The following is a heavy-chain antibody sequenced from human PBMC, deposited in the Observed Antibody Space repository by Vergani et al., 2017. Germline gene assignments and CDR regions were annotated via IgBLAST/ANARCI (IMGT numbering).Heavy chain of an antibody. CDR1: GFTFSSYA. V-gene: IGHV3-30-3*01. Sequence: QVQLVESGGGVVQPGRSLRLSCAASGFTFSSYAMHWVRQAPGKGLEWVAVISYDGSNKYYADSVKGRFTISRDNSKNTLYLQMNSLRAEDTAVYYCAGEPGDIVVVGTFDYWGQGTLVIVSS. CDR3: AGEPGDIVVVGTFDY. CDR2: ISYDGSNK. J-gene: IGHJ4*02. D-gene: IGHD2-15*01.